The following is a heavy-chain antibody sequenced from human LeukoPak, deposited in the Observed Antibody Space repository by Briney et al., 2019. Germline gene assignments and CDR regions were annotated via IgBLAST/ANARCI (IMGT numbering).Heavy chain of an antibody. J-gene: IGHJ4*02. Sequence: GGSLRLSCAASGFTFSSYAMSWVRQAPGPGLEWVSAIGGSGGSTYYADSVKGRFTISRDNSKNTLYLQMNSLRAEDMAVYYCAKDGSQGSGSSHWGQGPLVPVPA. CDR2: IGGSGGST. D-gene: IGHD3-10*01. V-gene: IGHV3-23*01. CDR1: GFTFSSYA. CDR3: AKDGSQGSGSSH.